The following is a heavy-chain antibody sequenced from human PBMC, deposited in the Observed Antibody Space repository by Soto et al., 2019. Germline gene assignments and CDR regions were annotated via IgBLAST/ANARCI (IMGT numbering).Heavy chain of an antibody. V-gene: IGHV1-2*02. D-gene: IGHD3-22*01. CDR1: GYTFTGYY. CDR2: INPNSGGT. CDR3: ASPRTYYYDSSGYPSPDFDY. Sequence: ASVKVSCKASGYTFTGYYMHWVRQAPGQGLEWMGWINPNSGGTNYAQKFQGRATMTRDTSISTAYMELSRLRSDDTAVYYCASPRTYYYDSSGYPSPDFDYWGQGTLVTVSS. J-gene: IGHJ4*02.